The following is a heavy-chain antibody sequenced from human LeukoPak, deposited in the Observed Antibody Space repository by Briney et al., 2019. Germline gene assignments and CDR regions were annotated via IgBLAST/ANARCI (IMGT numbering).Heavy chain of an antibody. CDR1: GLTFSSYS. CDR3: AKGYCSGGSCPFDC. D-gene: IGHD2-15*01. Sequence: GGSLRLSCAASGLTFSSYSMNWVRQAPGKGLEWVSSISSSSSYIYYADSVKGRFTISRDNSKNTLYLQMNSLRAEDTAVFYCAKGYCSGGSCPFDCWGQGTLVTVSS. CDR2: ISSSSSYI. V-gene: IGHV3-21*04. J-gene: IGHJ4*02.